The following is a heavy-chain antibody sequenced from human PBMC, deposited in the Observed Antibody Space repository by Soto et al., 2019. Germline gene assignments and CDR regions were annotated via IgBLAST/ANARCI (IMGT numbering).Heavy chain of an antibody. CDR1: GFTFDDYA. D-gene: IGHD3-10*01. Sequence: EVQLVESGGGLVQPGRSLRLSCAASGFTFDDYAMHWVRQAPGKGLEWVSGISWNSGSVGYADSVKGRFTISRDNAKNSLYLQMNSLRAEDTALYYCAKDLGYGSGSFQVDVWGQGTTVTVSS. V-gene: IGHV3-9*01. CDR2: ISWNSGSV. CDR3: AKDLGYGSGSFQVDV. J-gene: IGHJ6*02.